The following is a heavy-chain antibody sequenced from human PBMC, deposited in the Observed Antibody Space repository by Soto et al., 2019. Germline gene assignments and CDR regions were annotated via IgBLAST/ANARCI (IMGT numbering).Heavy chain of an antibody. CDR2: IYYSGST. CDR1: GGSISSGDYY. D-gene: IGHD3-22*01. Sequence: SETLSLTCTVSGGSISSGDYYWSWIRQPPGKGLEWIGYIYYSGSTYYNPSLKSRVTISVDTSKNQFSLKLSSVTAADTAVYYCARDQRDYDDRTPGAFDIWGQGTMVTVSS. J-gene: IGHJ3*02. V-gene: IGHV4-30-4*01. CDR3: ARDQRDYDDRTPGAFDI.